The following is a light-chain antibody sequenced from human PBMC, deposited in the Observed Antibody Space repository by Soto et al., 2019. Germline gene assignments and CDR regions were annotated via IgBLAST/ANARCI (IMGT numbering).Light chain of an antibody. Sequence: QSVLTQPASVSGSPGQSITISCTGTSSDVGYYNYVSWYQQHPDKAPKLMIYEVSNRPSGVSNRFSGSKSGNTASLTISGLQAEDEADYYCSSYTSSSTYVFATGTKVTVL. V-gene: IGLV2-14*01. CDR2: EVS. CDR3: SSYTSSSTYV. CDR1: SSDVGYYNY. J-gene: IGLJ1*01.